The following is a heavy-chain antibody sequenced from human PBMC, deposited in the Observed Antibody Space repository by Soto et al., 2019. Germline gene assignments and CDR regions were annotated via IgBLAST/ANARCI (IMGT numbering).Heavy chain of an antibody. CDR1: GGSIGSYY. Sequence: SETLSLTCTVSGGSIGSYYWSWIRQPPGKGLEWIGYIYYSDSINYNPSLKSRVIISDDTSKNQFSLQLNSVTPEDTAVYYCARDKSGLDVWGQGTTVTVSS. CDR3: ARDKSGLDV. CDR2: IYYSDSI. J-gene: IGHJ6*02. V-gene: IGHV4-59*12.